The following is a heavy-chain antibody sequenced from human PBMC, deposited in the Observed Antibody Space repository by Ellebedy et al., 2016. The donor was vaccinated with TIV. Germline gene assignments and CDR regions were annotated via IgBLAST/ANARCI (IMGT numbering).Heavy chain of an antibody. J-gene: IGHJ5*02. CDR3: VRWCDYEGWDL. CDR2: IWSDGSEK. D-gene: IGHD3-22*01. Sequence: GESLKISCAASGFTFSDFHMHWVRQAPGGGLQWVALIWSDGSEKYFADSVKGRFTISRDNSRSSAYLEMNSLRAEDSAVYYGVRWCDYEGWDLWGQGTLATVSS. V-gene: IGHV3-33*01. CDR1: GFTFSDFH.